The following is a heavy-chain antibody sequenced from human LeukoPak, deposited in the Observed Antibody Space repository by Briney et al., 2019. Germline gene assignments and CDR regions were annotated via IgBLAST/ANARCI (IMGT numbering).Heavy chain of an antibody. V-gene: IGHV3-9*01. CDR3: AKLTVPSSPDLSY. D-gene: IGHD4-17*01. J-gene: IGHJ4*01. CDR2: ITWNSGDI. Sequence: TGRSLRLSCAASGFTFEDYAMHWVRXXXGXXXXXXXGITWNSGDIGYADSVKGRFTISRDNSKNSLYLQMNSLRPEDTALYYCAKLTVPSSPDLSYWGHGTQVTVSS. CDR1: GFTFEDYA.